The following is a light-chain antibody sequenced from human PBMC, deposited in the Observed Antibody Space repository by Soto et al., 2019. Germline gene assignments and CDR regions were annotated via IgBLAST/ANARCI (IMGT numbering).Light chain of an antibody. V-gene: IGKV3-20*01. CDR2: AAS. Sequence: EIVMTQSPATLSLSPGERATLSCRASQSVGKYLAWYQQKGGLPPRLLMYAASTRATGIPDRFSGSGSGTDFTLTISRLEPEDFAVYYCQQYGSSPPWTFGQGTKVDIK. J-gene: IGKJ1*01. CDR3: QQYGSSPPWT. CDR1: QSVGKY.